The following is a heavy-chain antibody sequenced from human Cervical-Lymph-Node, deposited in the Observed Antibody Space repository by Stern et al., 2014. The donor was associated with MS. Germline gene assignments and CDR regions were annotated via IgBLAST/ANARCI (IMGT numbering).Heavy chain of an antibody. CDR2: IAWDDNK. CDR1: GFSLSTSGMC. J-gene: IGHJ4*02. V-gene: IGHV2-70*01. D-gene: IGHD3-22*01. CDR3: ARTPLPYYYDTSGYYDRAYYFDY. Sequence: QVTLRESGPALVKPTQTLTLTCTFSGFSLSTSGMCVSWIRQSPGKAPEWLALIAWDDNKDYSTSLKTRLTISKDTSKHQVVLTMTNVDPMDAATYYCARTPLPYYYDTSGYYDRAYYFDYWGQGTLVTVSS.